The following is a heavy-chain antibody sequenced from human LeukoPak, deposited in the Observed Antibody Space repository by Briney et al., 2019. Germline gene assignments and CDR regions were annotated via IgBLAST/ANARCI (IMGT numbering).Heavy chain of an antibody. V-gene: IGHV3-53*01. CDR3: ARDRSCTGGSCYMDV. CDR1: GFTVSSNY. CDR2: IYSGGST. D-gene: IGHD2-15*01. Sequence: GGSLRLSCAASGFTVSSNYMSWVRQAPGKGLEWVSVIYSGGSTYYADSVKGRFTISRDNSKNTLSLQMSSLRVEDTAVYYCARDRSCTGGSCYMDVWGRGTTVTVSS. J-gene: IGHJ6*03.